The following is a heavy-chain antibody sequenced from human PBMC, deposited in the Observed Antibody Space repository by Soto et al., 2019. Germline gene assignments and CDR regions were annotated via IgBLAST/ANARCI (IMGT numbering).Heavy chain of an antibody. CDR1: GFTFSSYG. Sequence: PGGSLRLSCAASGFTFSSYGMHWVRQAPGKGLEWVAVIWYDGSNKYYADSVKGRFTISRDNSKNTLYLQMNSLRAEDTAVYYCARDQKGYDFWSGYRPMDVWGQGTTVTVSS. CDR2: IWYDGSNK. D-gene: IGHD3-3*01. V-gene: IGHV3-33*01. CDR3: ARDQKGYDFWSGYRPMDV. J-gene: IGHJ6*02.